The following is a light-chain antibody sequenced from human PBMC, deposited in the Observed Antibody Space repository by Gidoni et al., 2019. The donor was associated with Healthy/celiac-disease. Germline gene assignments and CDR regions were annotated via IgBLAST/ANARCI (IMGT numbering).Light chain of an antibody. CDR2: GAS. CDR1: QSTSTS. V-gene: IGKV1-39*01. CDR3: QQSYSSSLT. Sequence: DIQMTQSPSSLSASVGDRVTITCLASQSTSTSVNWYQQKPGEAPKLLIYGASTLQSGVPSRFSDNGSGTDVTLTINSLQPEDFAIYYCQQSYSSSLTFGGGTKVEIK. J-gene: IGKJ4*01.